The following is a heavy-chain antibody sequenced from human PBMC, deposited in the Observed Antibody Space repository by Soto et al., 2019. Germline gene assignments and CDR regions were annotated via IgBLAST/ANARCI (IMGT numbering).Heavy chain of an antibody. CDR1: TGSISSGNW. CDR3: ARVFSSGSGWMYYFDF. Sequence: QVQLRESGPGLVEASGTLSLTCEVSTGSISSGNWWSWVRQPPGKGLEWIGEIYYTGATNYNPSLKCRITMTIVKTKDHFSLSLRSATAADTAVYYCARVFSSGSGWMYYFDFWGQGTLVSVSS. J-gene: IGHJ4*02. V-gene: IGHV4-4*02. D-gene: IGHD6-25*01. CDR2: IYYTGAT.